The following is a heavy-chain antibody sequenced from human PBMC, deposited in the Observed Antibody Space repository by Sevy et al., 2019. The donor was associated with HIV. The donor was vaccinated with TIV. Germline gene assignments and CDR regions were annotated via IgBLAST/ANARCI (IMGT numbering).Heavy chain of an antibody. D-gene: IGHD3-22*01. Sequence: ASVKVSCKASGGTFSSYAIHWVRQAPGQGLEWMGGIIPIFGTTNYAQKFQGRVTITVDESTRTSNMELSSLRSEDTAVYYCARGVTMIRGGGYYFDYWGQGPLVTVSS. V-gene: IGHV1-69*13. J-gene: IGHJ4*02. CDR1: GGTFSSYA. CDR2: IIPIFGTT. CDR3: ARGVTMIRGGGYYFDY.